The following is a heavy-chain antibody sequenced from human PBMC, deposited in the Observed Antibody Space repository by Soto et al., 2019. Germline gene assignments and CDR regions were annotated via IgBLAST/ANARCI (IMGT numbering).Heavy chain of an antibody. CDR2: IRGKANSYET. V-gene: IGHV3-73*01. Sequence: EVQLVESGGGLVQPGGSLKLSCVASGYTFSGSAFHWVRQASGKGLEWVGCIRGKANSYETAYAESVKGRFTISRDDSKNTAFLQMNSLKTEDTAVYYCTSRYCSSASCHTWGQGTRVTVSS. CDR1: GYTFSGSA. J-gene: IGHJ5*02. D-gene: IGHD2-2*01. CDR3: TSRYCSSASCHT.